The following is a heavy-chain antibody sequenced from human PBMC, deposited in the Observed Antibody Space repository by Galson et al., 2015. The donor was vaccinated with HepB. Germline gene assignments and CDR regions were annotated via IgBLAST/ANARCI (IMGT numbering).Heavy chain of an antibody. J-gene: IGHJ3*01. CDR3: ARQAIGYSSRGDGFDL. CDR1: GYNFTNYW. V-gene: IGHV5-10-1*01. Sequence: SGAEVKKPGESLRISCQGSGYNFTNYWVTWVRQMPGEGLEWMGKIDPVDSYTNYSPSFQGHVTISTDKSISTAYLQWSSLKASETAMYYCARQAIGYSSRGDGFDLWGQGTLVTLSS. D-gene: IGHD6-19*01. CDR2: IDPVDSYT.